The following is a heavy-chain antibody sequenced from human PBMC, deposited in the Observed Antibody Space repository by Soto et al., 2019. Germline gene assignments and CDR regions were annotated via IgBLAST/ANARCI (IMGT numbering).Heavy chain of an antibody. J-gene: IGHJ6*03. V-gene: IGHV3-21*01. Sequence: GGSLRLSCAASGFTFSSYSMNWVRQAPGKGLEWVSSISSSSSYIYYADSVKGRFTISRDNAKNSLYLQMNSLRAEDTAVYYCASGTEALLMVYARDYYYYMDVWGKGTTVTVSS. CDR2: ISSSSSYI. CDR1: GFTFSSYS. D-gene: IGHD2-8*01. CDR3: ASGTEALLMVYARDYYYYMDV.